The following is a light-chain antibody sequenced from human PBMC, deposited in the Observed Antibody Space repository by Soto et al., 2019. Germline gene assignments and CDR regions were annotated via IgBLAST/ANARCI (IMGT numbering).Light chain of an antibody. V-gene: IGKV3-15*01. CDR3: QQYNNWPRT. J-gene: IGKJ1*01. CDR2: GAS. CDR1: QNVSSN. Sequence: ENVLTQSPGPLSLSPGERATLSFRASQNVSSNLAWYQQKPGQAPRLLIYGASTRATGIPAMFSGSGSETELTLTIRSRQYEDFAVYYRQQYNNWPRTFGQGTKVEIK.